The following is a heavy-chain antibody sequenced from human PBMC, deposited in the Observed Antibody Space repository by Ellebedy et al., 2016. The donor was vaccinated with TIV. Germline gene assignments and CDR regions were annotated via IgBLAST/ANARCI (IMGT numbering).Heavy chain of an antibody. Sequence: MPSETLSLTCAIPGDSVSRNDAAWNWIRQSPSRGLEWLGRTYYRSKWFNDYAISVKSRITIDPDTSKNQFSLQLNSVTPEDTAVYYCARGYGLAVWGQGTTVTVS. CDR2: TYYRSKWFN. J-gene: IGHJ6*02. V-gene: IGHV6-1*01. CDR3: ARGYGLAV. CDR1: GDSVSRNDAA.